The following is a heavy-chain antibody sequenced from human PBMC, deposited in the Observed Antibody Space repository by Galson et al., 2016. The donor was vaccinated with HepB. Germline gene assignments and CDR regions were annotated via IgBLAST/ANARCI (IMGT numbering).Heavy chain of an antibody. Sequence: QSGAEVKKPGESLKISCKGSGYTFTAYWIGWVRQMPGKGLEWMGIIYPGDSDTKYSPSFQGQVTISVDTSTFSAYLQWSRLQASDTAIYYCARHIREPLDLCSFDIWGQGTMVTVSA. CDR3: ARHIREPLDLCSFDI. J-gene: IGHJ3*02. CDR1: GYTFTAYW. CDR2: IYPGDSDT. D-gene: IGHD1-26*01. V-gene: IGHV5-51*01.